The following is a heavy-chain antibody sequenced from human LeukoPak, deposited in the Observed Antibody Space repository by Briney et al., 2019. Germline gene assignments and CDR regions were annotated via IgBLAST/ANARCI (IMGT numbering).Heavy chain of an antibody. CDR2: INPNSGGT. D-gene: IGHD1-14*01. V-gene: IGHV1-2*02. CDR3: ARDNNQGAFDI. CDR1: GYTFTSYG. J-gene: IGHJ3*02. Sequence: ASVKVSCKASGYTFTSYGISWVRQAPGQGLEWMGWINPNSGGTNYAQKFQGRVTMTRDTSISTAYMELSRLRSDDTAVYYCARDNNQGAFDIWGQGTMVTASS.